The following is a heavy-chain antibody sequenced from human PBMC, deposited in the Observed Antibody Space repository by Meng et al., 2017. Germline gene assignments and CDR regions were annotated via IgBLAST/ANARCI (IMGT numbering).Heavy chain of an antibody. J-gene: IGHJ4*02. CDR3: ARVGATTVYYFDY. V-gene: IGHV5-51*01. CDR2: IYPGDSDT. D-gene: IGHD1-26*01. Sequence: GGSLRLSCKGSGYSFTSYWIGWVRQMPGKGLEWMGIIYPGDSDTRYSPSFQGQVTISADKCISTAYLQWSSLKASDTAMYYCARVGATTVYYFDYWGQGTLVTVSS. CDR1: GYSFTSYW.